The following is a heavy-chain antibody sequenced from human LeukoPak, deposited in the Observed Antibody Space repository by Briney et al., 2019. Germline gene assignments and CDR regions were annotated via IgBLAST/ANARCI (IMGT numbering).Heavy chain of an antibody. D-gene: IGHD5-18*01. Sequence: GGSLRLSCTVSGFTVSSNSMSWVRQAPGKGLEWVAFIRYDGSNKYYADSVKGRFTISRDNSKNTLYLQMNSLRAEDTAVYYCARTTEGGYTYDYFYYYYMDVWGKGTTVTISS. V-gene: IGHV3-33*08. CDR1: GFTVSSNS. CDR3: ARTTEGGYTYDYFYYYYMDV. CDR2: IRYDGSNK. J-gene: IGHJ6*03.